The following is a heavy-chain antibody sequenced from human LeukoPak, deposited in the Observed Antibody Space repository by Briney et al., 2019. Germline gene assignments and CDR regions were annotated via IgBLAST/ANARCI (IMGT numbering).Heavy chain of an antibody. V-gene: IGHV1-2*02. CDR1: GYTFTGYY. Sequence: GASVKGSCKASGYTFTGYYMHWVRQAPGQGLEWMGWINPNSGGTNYAQKFQGRVTMTRDTSISTAYMELSRLRSDDTAVYYCARGGLERRGVYNWFDPWGQGTLVTVSS. CDR2: INPNSGGT. J-gene: IGHJ5*02. CDR3: ARGGLERRGVYNWFDP. D-gene: IGHD1-1*01.